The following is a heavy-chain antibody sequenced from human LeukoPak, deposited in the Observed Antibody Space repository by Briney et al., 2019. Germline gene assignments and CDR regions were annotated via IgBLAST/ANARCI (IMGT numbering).Heavy chain of an antibody. D-gene: IGHD3-3*01. CDR1: GGSISGYY. CDR2: IYYSGST. Sequence: PSETLSLTCTVSGGSISGYYWSWIRQPPGKGLEWIGYIYYSGSTNYNPSLKSRVTISVDTSKNQFSLKLSSVTAADTAVYYCAGDPNVRFWSGYDYWGQGTLVTVSS. CDR3: AGDPNVRFWSGYDY. V-gene: IGHV4-59*01. J-gene: IGHJ4*02.